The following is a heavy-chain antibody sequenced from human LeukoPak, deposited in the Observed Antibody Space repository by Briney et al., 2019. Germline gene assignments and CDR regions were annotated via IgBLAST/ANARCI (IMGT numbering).Heavy chain of an antibody. V-gene: IGHV1-2*06. CDR1: GYTFTGYY. Sequence: ASVKVSCKASGYTFTGYYMHWVRQAPGQGLEWMGRINPNSGGTNYAQKFQGRVTITRDTSASTAYMELSSLRSEDTAVYYCARGSLASSGWYVLDYWGQGTLVTVSS. CDR3: ARGSLASSGWYVLDY. CDR2: INPNSGGT. D-gene: IGHD6-19*01. J-gene: IGHJ4*02.